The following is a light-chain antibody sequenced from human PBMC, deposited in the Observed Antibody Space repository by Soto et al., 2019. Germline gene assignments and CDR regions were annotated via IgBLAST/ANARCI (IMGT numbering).Light chain of an antibody. CDR1: QSISSG. J-gene: IGKJ2*01. CDR2: DAS. Sequence: DIQMTQSPSTLSASVGDRVTITCRASQSISSGLAWYQQKPGKAPKLLIYDASSLESGVPSRFSGSGSGTELTLTLSSLQTDDFTTYYCQQYNSYPYTCGQGTKLEIK. V-gene: IGKV1-5*01. CDR3: QQYNSYPYT.